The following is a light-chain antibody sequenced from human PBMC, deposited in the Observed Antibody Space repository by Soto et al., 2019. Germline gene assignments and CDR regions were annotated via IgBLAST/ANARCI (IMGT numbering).Light chain of an antibody. V-gene: IGLV2-14*01. CDR1: SSDVGGYNY. CDR3: SAYTSSSTVV. Sequence: QSVLTQPASVSGSLGQSITISCTGTSSDVGGYNYVSWYQQHPGKDPKVVIFEVTNRPSGVSSRFSGSKSGNTASLTVSGLQAEDEGDYYCSAYTSSSTVVFGGGTQLTVL. CDR2: EVT. J-gene: IGLJ2*01.